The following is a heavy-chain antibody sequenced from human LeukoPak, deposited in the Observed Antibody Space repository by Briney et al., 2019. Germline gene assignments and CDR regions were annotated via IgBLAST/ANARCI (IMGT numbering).Heavy chain of an antibody. Sequence: GALRLSCAASGGTLNSYAMNWARQLPGKGLGLVSRISPTGSTTSYADSVKGRFTVSRDNAKNTLYLQVNNLRAEDTAVYYCARGPNSNWSGLDFWGQGTLLTVSS. D-gene: IGHD6-6*01. J-gene: IGHJ4*02. CDR2: ISPTGSTT. CDR1: GGTLNSYA. V-gene: IGHV3-74*01. CDR3: ARGPNSNWSGLDF.